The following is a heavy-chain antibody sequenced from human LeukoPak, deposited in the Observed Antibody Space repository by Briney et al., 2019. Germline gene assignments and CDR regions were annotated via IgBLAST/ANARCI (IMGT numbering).Heavy chain of an antibody. CDR3: AAGSGWKPYYYYYMDV. J-gene: IGHJ6*03. CDR1: GFTFSIYG. CDR2: ISDNGGNT. D-gene: IGHD6-19*01. Sequence: GGSLRLSCAASGFTFSIYGMGWVRQAPGKGLEWVSSISDNGGNTYYADSAKGRFTISRDNSKNTVYLQMNSLRGEDTAVYYCAAGSGWKPYYYYYMDVWGKGTTVTVSS. V-gene: IGHV3-23*01.